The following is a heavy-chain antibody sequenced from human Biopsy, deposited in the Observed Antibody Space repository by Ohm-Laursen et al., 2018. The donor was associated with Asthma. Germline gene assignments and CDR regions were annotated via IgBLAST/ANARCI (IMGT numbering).Heavy chain of an antibody. V-gene: IGHV3-30*18. CDR2: MSFDGRQT. J-gene: IGHJ3*02. CDR1: GFSVSSNY. D-gene: IGHD3-3*01. Sequence: SLRLSCAASGFSVSSNYMSWVRQAPGKGLEWVAVMSFDGRQTYYADSVKGRFTISRGNSKNTLYLQMNSLRAEDTAVYYCAKERYYDFWSGYPIWGQGTMVTVSS. CDR3: AKERYYDFWSGYPI.